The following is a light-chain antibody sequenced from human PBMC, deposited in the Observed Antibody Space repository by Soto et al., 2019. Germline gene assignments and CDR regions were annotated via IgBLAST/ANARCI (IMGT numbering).Light chain of an antibody. V-gene: IGLV1-47*01. J-gene: IGLJ2*01. Sequence: QSVLTQPPSASGTPGQRVTISCSGSSSNIGSNYVYWYQQVPGTAPRLLMYRASQRPSGVPDRFSGSKSGTSASLAISWLRSEDEADYYCAAWDDTLNGLVFGGGTKLTVL. CDR1: SSNIGSNY. CDR3: AAWDDTLNGLV. CDR2: RAS.